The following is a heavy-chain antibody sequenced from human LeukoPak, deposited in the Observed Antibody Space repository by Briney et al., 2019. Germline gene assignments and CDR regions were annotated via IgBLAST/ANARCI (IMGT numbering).Heavy chain of an antibody. D-gene: IGHD4-4*01. V-gene: IGHV3-21*01. CDR3: ARDTRATTVTTGRGRKQNYYYYGMDV. Sequence: GGSLRLSCAASGFTFSSYSMNWVRQAPGKGLEWVSSISSSSSYIYYADSVKGRFTISRDNAKNSLYLQMNSLRAEDTAVYYCARDTRATTVTTGRGRKQNYYYYGMDVWGQGTTVTVSS. CDR1: GFTFSSYS. CDR2: ISSSSSYI. J-gene: IGHJ6*02.